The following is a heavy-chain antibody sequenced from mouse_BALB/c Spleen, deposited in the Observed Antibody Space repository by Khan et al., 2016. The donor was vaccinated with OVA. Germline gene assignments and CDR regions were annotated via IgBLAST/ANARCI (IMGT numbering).Heavy chain of an antibody. Sequence: VELVESGAELVKPGASVRLSCKASGYTFTSYYLYWVKQRPGHGLEWIGDINPSNGGTNFNENFKTKATLTVDKSSSTAYMQLSSLTSEDSAVYYCTRSGDGAFAYWGQGTLVTVSA. V-gene: IGHV1S81*02. J-gene: IGHJ3*01. CDR3: TRSGDGAFAY. CDR2: INPSNGGT. D-gene: IGHD1-1*02. CDR1: GYTFTSYY.